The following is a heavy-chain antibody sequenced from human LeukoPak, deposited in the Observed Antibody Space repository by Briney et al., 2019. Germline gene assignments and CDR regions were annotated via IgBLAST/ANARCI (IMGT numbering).Heavy chain of an antibody. Sequence: GGSLRLSCAASGFTFSRGMSWVRQAPGKGLEWASSLSTETGNTYYAVSVKGRFTISRDISKNTLYLQMNSLRGEDTAVYYCARSPGGWFHDHWGQGTLVAVSS. J-gene: IGHJ4*02. V-gene: IGHV3-23*01. D-gene: IGHD6-19*01. CDR3: ARSPGGWFHDH. CDR1: GFTFSRG. CDR2: LSTETGNT.